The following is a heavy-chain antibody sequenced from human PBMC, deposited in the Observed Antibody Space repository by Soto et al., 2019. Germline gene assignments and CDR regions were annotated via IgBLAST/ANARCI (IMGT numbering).Heavy chain of an antibody. V-gene: IGHV4-61*01. J-gene: IGHJ6*02. D-gene: IGHD2-2*01. CDR2: IYYSGST. CDR3: AREASAAYYYYGMDV. CDR1: GGSVSSGSYY. Sequence: QVQLQESGPGLVKPSETLSLTCTVSGGSVSSGSYYWSWIRQPPGKGLEWIGYIYYSGSTNYNPPLKSRVTLSVDTSKNQFSLKLSSVTAADTAVYYCAREASAAYYYYGMDVWGQGTTVTVSS.